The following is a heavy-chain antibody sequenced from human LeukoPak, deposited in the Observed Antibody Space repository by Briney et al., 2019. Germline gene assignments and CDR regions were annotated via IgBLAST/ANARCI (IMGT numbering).Heavy chain of an antibody. CDR3: ASARTTAFMDV. CDR2: IYTSGST. CDR1: GGSISSYY. D-gene: IGHD2-2*01. Sequence: PETLSLTCTVSGGSISSYYWSWIRQPAGKGLEWIGRIYTSGSTNYNPSLKGRVTMSVDTSKNQFSLKLSSVTAADTAVYYCASARTTAFMDVWGKGTTVTVSS. V-gene: IGHV4-4*07. J-gene: IGHJ6*04.